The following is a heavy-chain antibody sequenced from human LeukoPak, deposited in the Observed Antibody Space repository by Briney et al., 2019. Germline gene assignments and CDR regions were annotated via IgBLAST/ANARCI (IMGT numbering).Heavy chain of an antibody. Sequence: GGSLRLSCAASGFTLSSYAMSWVRQAPGKGLEWVSAISGNGDSTYYADSVKGRFTVSRDNSKNTLFLQMNSLRAEDTAVYYCAKDGGLWVSAHWGDSWGRGTLVTVSS. V-gene: IGHV3-23*01. CDR3: AKDGGLWVSAHWGDS. CDR1: GFTLSSYA. CDR2: ISGNGDST. D-gene: IGHD7-27*01. J-gene: IGHJ4*02.